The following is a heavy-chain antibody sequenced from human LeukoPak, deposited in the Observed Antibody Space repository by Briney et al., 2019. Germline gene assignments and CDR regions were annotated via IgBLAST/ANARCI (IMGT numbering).Heavy chain of an antibody. V-gene: IGHV1-69*13. D-gene: IGHD1-1*01. J-gene: IGHJ6*02. CDR2: IIPIFGTA. CDR3: ARDRRYSWNAAYYGMDV. Sequence: SVKVSCKASGGTFSSYAISWVRQAPGQGLEWMGGIIPIFGTANYAQKFQGRVTITADESTSTAYMELSSLRSEDTAVYHCARDRRYSWNAAYYGMDVWGQGTTVTVSS. CDR1: GGTFSSYA.